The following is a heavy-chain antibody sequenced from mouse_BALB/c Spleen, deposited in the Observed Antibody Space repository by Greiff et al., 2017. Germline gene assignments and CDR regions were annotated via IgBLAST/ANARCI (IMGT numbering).Heavy chain of an antibody. V-gene: IGHV10-1*02. CDR1: GFTFNTYA. CDR2: IRSKSNNYAT. J-gene: IGHJ2*01. CDR3: VSNYYGSTYYFDD. D-gene: IGHD1-1*01. Sequence: EVQLVESGGGLVQPKGSLKLSCAASGFTFNTYAMNWVRQAPGKGLEWVARIRSKSNNYATSYADSVKDRFTISRDDSQSMLYLQMNNLKTEDTAIYYSVSNYYGSTYYFDDGGQGTTLTVSS.